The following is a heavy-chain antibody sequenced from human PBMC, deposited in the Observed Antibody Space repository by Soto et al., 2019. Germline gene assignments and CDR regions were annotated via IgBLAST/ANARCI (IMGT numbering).Heavy chain of an antibody. Sequence: SQTLSLTCAISGDSVSNTRTAWGWIRQSPSRGLEWLGKTFYRSKWSTEYAVSVKSRITISQDTSKNQFSVQLTSVTPDDTAIYYCIREDWGDAPPIYWGRGTLVTVSS. CDR1: GDSVSNTRTA. V-gene: IGHV6-1*01. CDR2: TFYRSKWST. J-gene: IGHJ4*02. CDR3: IREDWGDAPPIY. D-gene: IGHD7-27*01.